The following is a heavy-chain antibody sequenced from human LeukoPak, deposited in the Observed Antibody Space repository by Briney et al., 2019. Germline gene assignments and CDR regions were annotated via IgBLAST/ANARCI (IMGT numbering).Heavy chain of an antibody. D-gene: IGHD2-2*01. Sequence: GASVKVSCKASGYTFTSYGISWVRQAPGQGLEWMGWISAYNGNTNYAQKLQGRVTMTTDTSTSTAYMELRSLRSDDTAVYYCARESGYRPSYYYYMDVWGKGTTVTVSS. CDR1: GYTFTSYG. CDR3: ARESGYRPSYYYYMDV. J-gene: IGHJ6*03. V-gene: IGHV1-18*01. CDR2: ISAYNGNT.